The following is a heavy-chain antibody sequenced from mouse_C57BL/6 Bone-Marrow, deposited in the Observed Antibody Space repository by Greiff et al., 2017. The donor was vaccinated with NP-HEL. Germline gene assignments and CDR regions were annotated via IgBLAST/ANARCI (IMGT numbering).Heavy chain of an antibody. J-gene: IGHJ4*01. CDR2: IDPSDSYT. CDR3: ARSWSY. Sequence: QVQLKQPGAELVKPGASVKLSCKASGYTFTSYWMQWVKQRPGQGLEWIGEIDPSDSYTNYNQKFKGKATLTVDTSSSTAYMQLSSLTSEDSAVYYGARSWSYWGQGTSVTVSS. CDR1: GYTFTSYW. D-gene: IGHD1-1*02. V-gene: IGHV1-50*01.